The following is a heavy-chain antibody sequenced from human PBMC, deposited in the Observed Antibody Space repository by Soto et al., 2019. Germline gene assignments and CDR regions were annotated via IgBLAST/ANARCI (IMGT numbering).Heavy chain of an antibody. CDR1: GFSLSTSGVG. J-gene: IGHJ4*02. Sequence: GSGPTLVNPTQTLTLTCTFSGFSLSTSGVGVGWIRQPPGKALEWLALIYWNGDKRYSPSLKSRLTITKDTSKNQVVLTMTNMDPVDTATYYCAHSNDPGIVGAHFDYWGQGTLVTVSS. V-gene: IGHV2-5*01. CDR2: IYWNGDK. D-gene: IGHD1-26*01. CDR3: AHSNDPGIVGAHFDY.